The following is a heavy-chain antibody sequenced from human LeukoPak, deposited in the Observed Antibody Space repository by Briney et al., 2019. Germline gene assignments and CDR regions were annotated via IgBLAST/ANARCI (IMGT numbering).Heavy chain of an antibody. Sequence: ASVKVSCKASGYTFTGYYIYWVRQAPGQGLEWMGWINANSGATQYGQKFQDRVTMTRDTSISTAYMEVSRLTSDDTAVYYCARVWSTVNSGLNHFDPWGQGTLVTVSS. J-gene: IGHJ5*02. D-gene: IGHD6-19*01. CDR1: GYTFTGYY. CDR3: ARVWSTVNSGLNHFDP. CDR2: INANSGAT. V-gene: IGHV1-2*02.